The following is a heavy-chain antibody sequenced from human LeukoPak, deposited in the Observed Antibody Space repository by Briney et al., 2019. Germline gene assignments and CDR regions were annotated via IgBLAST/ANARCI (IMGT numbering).Heavy chain of an antibody. D-gene: IGHD3-10*01. Sequence: ASVKVSCKASGYTFTSYDICWVRQATGQGLEWMGWMNPNSGDTGYAQNFQGRVTMTRDTSISTAYMELSSLRSDDTAVYYCARGPVGDYWGQGTLVTVSS. CDR3: ARGPVGDY. CDR1: GYTFTSYD. CDR2: MNPNSGDT. V-gene: IGHV1-8*01. J-gene: IGHJ4*02.